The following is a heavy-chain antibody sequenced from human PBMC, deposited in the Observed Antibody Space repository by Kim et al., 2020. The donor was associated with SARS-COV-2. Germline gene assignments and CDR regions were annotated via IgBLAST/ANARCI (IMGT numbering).Heavy chain of an antibody. V-gene: IGHV1-69*04. CDR3: ARGGYYDILTGSAYYYYGMDV. J-gene: IGHJ6*02. CDR1: GGTFSSYA. Sequence: SVKVSCKASGGTFSSYAISWVRQAPGQGLEWMGRIIPILGIANYAQKFQGRVTITADKSTSTAYMELSSLRSEDTAVYYCARGGYYDILTGSAYYYYGMDVWGQGTTVTVSS. D-gene: IGHD3-9*01. CDR2: IIPILGIA.